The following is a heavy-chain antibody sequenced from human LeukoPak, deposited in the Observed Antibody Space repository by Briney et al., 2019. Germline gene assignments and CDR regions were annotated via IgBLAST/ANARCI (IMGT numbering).Heavy chain of an antibody. V-gene: IGHV2-5*02. CDR1: GFSLSTSGVG. CDR3: AHRNLMTVAGIGYSFDS. J-gene: IGHJ4*02. Sequence: SGPTLVKPTQTLTLTCTFSGFSLSTSGVGVGWIRQPPGKALEWVALIYWDDDKRYSPSLKSRLTITKDTSKNQVVLTMTNVDPVDTATYYCAHRNLMTVAGIGYSFDSWGQGALVTVSS. D-gene: IGHD6-19*01. CDR2: IYWDDDK.